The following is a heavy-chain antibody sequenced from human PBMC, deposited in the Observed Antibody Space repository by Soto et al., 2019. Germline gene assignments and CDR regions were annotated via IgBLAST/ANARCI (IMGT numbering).Heavy chain of an antibody. Sequence: QVQLEQWGAGLLKPSETLSLTCAVYGGSFSGYYWSWIRQPPGKGLEWIGEINHSGSTNYNPALKSRATISVDTSKNQFALSLYSVTAADTAVYYCARLRWLRESFDYWGQGTLVTVSS. CDR2: INHSGST. D-gene: IGHD5-12*01. J-gene: IGHJ4*02. V-gene: IGHV4-34*02. CDR1: GGSFSGYY. CDR3: ARLRWLRESFDY.